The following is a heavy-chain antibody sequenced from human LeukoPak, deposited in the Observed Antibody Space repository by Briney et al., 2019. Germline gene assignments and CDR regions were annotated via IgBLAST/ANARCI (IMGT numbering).Heavy chain of an antibody. V-gene: IGHV3-23*01. CDR1: GFTFSSYA. CDR3: AKDSRYSGNIKAFDI. D-gene: IGHD1-26*01. Sequence: PGGSLRLSCAASGFTFSSYAMSWVRQAPGKGLEWVSGISGSGGSTNYADSAKGRFTISRDNSKNTLYLQMDSLRAEDTAVYYCAKDSRYSGNIKAFDIWGQGTMVTVSS. J-gene: IGHJ3*02. CDR2: ISGSGGST.